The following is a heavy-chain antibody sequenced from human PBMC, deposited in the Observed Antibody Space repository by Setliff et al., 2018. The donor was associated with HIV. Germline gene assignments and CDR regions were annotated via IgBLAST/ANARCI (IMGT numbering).Heavy chain of an antibody. CDR2: INLNSGGT. V-gene: IGHV1-2*06. D-gene: IGHD3-22*01. CDR1: GYTSTGYY. J-gene: IGHJ5*02. CDR3: ARGADHFDTSGYYSFFDP. Sequence: ASVKVSCKASGYTSTGYYVHWVRQAPGQGLEWMGRINLNSGGTTYAQRFQGRVTMTWDTSISTAYMELSRLTSDDTAVYYCARGADHFDTSGYYSFFDPWGQGTLVTVSS.